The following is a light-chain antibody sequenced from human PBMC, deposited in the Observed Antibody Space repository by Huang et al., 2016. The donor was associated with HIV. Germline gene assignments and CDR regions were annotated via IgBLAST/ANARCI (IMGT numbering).Light chain of an antibody. V-gene: IGKV2-28*01. J-gene: IGKJ5*01. CDR2: LVS. CDR1: QSLLYSHGYYY. CDR3: MQGLQTPIT. Sequence: DIVMTQSPLSLPVSPGESASISCRSSQSLLYSHGYYYLDWYQQKPGQSPHLLIYLVSNRASGVLDRFSGWGSGTDCTRTISRVEAEDVGVYYCMQGLQTPITFGQGTRLEIK.